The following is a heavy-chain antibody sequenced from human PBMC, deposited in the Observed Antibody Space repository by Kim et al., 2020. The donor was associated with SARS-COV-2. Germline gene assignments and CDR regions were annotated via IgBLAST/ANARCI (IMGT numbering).Heavy chain of an antibody. Sequence: ASVKVSCKASGYTFTSYGISWVRQAPGQGLEWMGWISAYNGNTNYAQKLQGRVTMTTDTSTSTAYIELRSLRSDDTAVYYCGRVPMSITMIVVVMGNPDYWGQGTLVTVSS. CDR3: GRVPMSITMIVVVMGNPDY. J-gene: IGHJ4*02. D-gene: IGHD3-22*01. V-gene: IGHV1-18*01. CDR1: GYTFTSYG. CDR2: ISAYNGNT.